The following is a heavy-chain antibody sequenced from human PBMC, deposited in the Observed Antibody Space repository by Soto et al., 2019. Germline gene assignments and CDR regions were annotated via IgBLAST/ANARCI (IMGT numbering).Heavy chain of an antibody. CDR1: AFTFSSYA. CDR3: AKVPLTGNGLGFGEFNGHEFEL. CDR2: ISGSGGTT. J-gene: IGHJ4*02. Sequence: GESLLLSYAASAFTFSSYAMSWVRLAPGKGLEWVSAISGSGGTTSYADSVKRRFTIPRDNSKNTLYLQMSSLRAECTAVYYCAKVPLTGNGLGFGEFNGHEFELWGQGPLVTVAS. D-gene: IGHD3-10*01. V-gene: IGHV3-23*01.